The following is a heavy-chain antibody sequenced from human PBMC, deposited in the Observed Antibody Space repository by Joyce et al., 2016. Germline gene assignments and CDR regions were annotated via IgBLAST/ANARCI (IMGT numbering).Heavy chain of an antibody. CDR2: IYTSGST. CDR3: ARGRGLNGDYGGV. J-gene: IGHJ6*02. D-gene: IGHD4-17*01. V-gene: IGHV4-61*02. Sequence: QVQLQESGPGLVKSSQTLSLTCSVSGGSNKNSNYYWSWIRQPAGKGLEWIGRIYTSGSTRYNPSLGSRVTISLDTSNNLFSLQMRSLTAADTAVYYCARGRGLNGDYGGVWGQGTTVTVSS. CDR1: GGSNKNSNYY.